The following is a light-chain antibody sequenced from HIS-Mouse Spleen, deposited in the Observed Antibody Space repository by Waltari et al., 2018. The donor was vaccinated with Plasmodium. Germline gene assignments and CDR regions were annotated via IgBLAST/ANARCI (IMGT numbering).Light chain of an antibody. J-gene: IGKJ2*01. CDR2: DAS. CDR1: QGISSA. Sequence: AIQLTQSPSSLSASVGDSVTITCRASQGISSALAWYQQKPGKAPKLLIYDASSLESGVPSRFSGSGSGTDFTLTISSLQPEDFATYYCQQFNSYPLMYTFGQGTKLEIK. V-gene: IGKV1-13*02. CDR3: QQFNSYPLMYT.